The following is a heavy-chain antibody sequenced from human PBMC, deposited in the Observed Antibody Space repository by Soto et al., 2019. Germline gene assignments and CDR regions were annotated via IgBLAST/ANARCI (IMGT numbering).Heavy chain of an antibody. Sequence: SQTLSLTCAISGDSVFSSTAAWNWIRQSPSRGLEWLGRTYYRSKWYYDYAVSVKSRITISPDTSKNQFSLHLNSVSPEDTALYYCARDNSQPPASFDSWGQGTWSPSPQ. CDR3: ARDNSQPPASFDS. CDR1: GDSVFSSTAA. V-gene: IGHV6-1*01. J-gene: IGHJ4*02. CDR2: TYYRSKWYY.